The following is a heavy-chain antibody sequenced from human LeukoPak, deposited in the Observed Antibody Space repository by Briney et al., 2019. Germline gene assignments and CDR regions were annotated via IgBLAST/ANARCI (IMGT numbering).Heavy chain of an antibody. V-gene: IGHV1-18*01. CDR2: ISGYNGNT. CDR1: GYTFTSYG. CDR3: ARVGSGSYLDWFDP. D-gene: IGHD3-10*01. Sequence: GASVKVSCKASGYTFTSYGISWVRQAPGQGLEWMGWISGYNGNTNYAQKLQGRVTMTTDTSTSTAYMELRSLRSDDTAVYYCARVGSGSYLDWFDPWGQGTLVTVSS. J-gene: IGHJ5*02.